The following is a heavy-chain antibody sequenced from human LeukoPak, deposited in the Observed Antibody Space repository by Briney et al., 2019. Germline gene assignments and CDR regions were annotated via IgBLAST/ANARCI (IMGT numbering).Heavy chain of an antibody. CDR3: AKDIIAVAAFFDY. CDR2: IAIAGDT. J-gene: IGHJ4*02. D-gene: IGHD6-19*01. Sequence: TGGSLRLSCAASGFTFSRYDMHWVRQVTGKGLEWVSGIAIAGDTYYAGSVKGRFTISRDNSKNTLYLQMNSLRAEDTAVYYCAKDIIAVAAFFDYWGQGTLVTVSS. CDR1: GFTFSRYD. V-gene: IGHV3-13*01.